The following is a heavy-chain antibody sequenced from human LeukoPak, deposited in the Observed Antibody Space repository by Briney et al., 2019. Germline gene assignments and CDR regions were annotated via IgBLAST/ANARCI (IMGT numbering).Heavy chain of an antibody. Sequence: GGSLRLSCAASGFTVSSNYMSWVRQAPGKGLEWVSVIYSGGSTYYADSVKGRFTISRDSSKNTVSLQMNSLRAEDTAVYYCAKIPKGGYFDSWGQGTLVTVSS. CDR2: IYSGGST. V-gene: IGHV3-53*01. CDR1: GFTVSSNY. CDR3: AKIPKGGYFDS. J-gene: IGHJ4*02. D-gene: IGHD2-2*01.